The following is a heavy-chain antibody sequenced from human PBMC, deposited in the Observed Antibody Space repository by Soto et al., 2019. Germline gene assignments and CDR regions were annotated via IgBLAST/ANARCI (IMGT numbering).Heavy chain of an antibody. CDR1: GFTFSSYG. J-gene: IGHJ6*02. CDR2: IGYDGSNK. D-gene: IGHD3-22*01. V-gene: IGHV3-33*01. Sequence: QVQLVESGGGVVQPGRSLRLSCAASGFTFSSYGMHWVRQAPGKGLEWVAVIGYDGSNKYYADSVKGRFTISRDNSKNTLYLQMNILRAEDTAVYYCARGNDDSSGYRQLVYYYYYGMDVWGQGTTVTVSS. CDR3: ARGNDDSSGYRQLVYYYYYGMDV.